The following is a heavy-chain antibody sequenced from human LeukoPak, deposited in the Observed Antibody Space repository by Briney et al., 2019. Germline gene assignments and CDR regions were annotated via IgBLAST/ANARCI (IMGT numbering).Heavy chain of an antibody. D-gene: IGHD3-9*01. J-gene: IGHJ6*04. CDR2: IIPIFGTA. V-gene: IGHV1-69*13. CDR1: GGTFSSYA. Sequence: SVKVSCKASGGTFSSYAISWVRQAPGQGLEWMGGIIPIFGTANYAQKFQGRVTITADESTSTAYMELSSLRSEDTAVYYCATKPPQYYDILTESRYGMDVWGKGTTVTVSS. CDR3: ATKPPQYYDILTESRYGMDV.